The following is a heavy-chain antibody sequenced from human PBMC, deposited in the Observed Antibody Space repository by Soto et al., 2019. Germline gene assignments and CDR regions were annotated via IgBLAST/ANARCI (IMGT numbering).Heavy chain of an antibody. CDR1: GFTFSSYA. CDR2: ISGSGGST. Sequence: GWSLRLSCAASGFTFSSYAMSWVRQAPGKGLEWVSSISGSGGSTYYADSVKGRFTISRDNSKNTLYLQMNSLRAEDTAVYYCAKVYDYIWGSYRHHFDYWGQGTMGTVSS. CDR3: AKVYDYIWGSYRHHFDY. V-gene: IGHV3-23*01. D-gene: IGHD3-16*02. J-gene: IGHJ4*02.